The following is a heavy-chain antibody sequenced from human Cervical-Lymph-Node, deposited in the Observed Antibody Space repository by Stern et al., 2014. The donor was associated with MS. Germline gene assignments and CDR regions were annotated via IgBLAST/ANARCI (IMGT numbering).Heavy chain of an antibody. CDR2: IIPMFGTT. CDR3: ARRDYYDSSGYYGDAFDI. Sequence: VQLVESGAEVKKPGSSVKVSCKASGVTFSSYAITWVRQAPGRGLEWMGEIIPMFGTTKYAQKFQGRVTIIADGSTTTAYMELSSLRSEDTAVYYCARRDYYDSSGYYGDAFDIWGQGTMVTVSS. J-gene: IGHJ3*02. CDR1: GVTFSSYA. V-gene: IGHV1-69*01. D-gene: IGHD3-22*01.